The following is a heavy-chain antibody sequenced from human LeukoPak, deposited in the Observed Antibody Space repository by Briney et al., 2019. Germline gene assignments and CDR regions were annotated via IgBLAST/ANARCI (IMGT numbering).Heavy chain of an antibody. J-gene: IGHJ6*03. D-gene: IGHD3-10*01. Sequence: GGSLRLSCAASGFTFNTYGMSWVRQAPGKGLEWVSGISGSGGATYYADSVKGRFAISRDDPHNTLYLQMNSLRAEDTAVYYCARDINYYGSGSYWHYYYYYMDVWGKGTTVTISS. CDR3: ARDINYYGSGSYWHYYYYYMDV. V-gene: IGHV3-23*01. CDR2: ISGSGGAT. CDR1: GFTFNTYG.